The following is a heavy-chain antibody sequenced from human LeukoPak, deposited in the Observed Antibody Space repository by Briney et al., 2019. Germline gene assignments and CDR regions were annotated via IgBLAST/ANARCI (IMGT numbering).Heavy chain of an antibody. V-gene: IGHV3-23*01. CDR1: GFSFNNYA. CDR3: AKRGVVIRVILVGFHKEAYYFDS. J-gene: IGHJ4*02. Sequence: PGGSLRLSCVASGFSFNNYAMNWVRQAPGKGLEWVAGISDSGGSTNYADSVKGRFTISRDNPKNTLYLQMNSLRAEDTGVYFCAKRGVVIRVILVGFHKEAYYFDSWGQGALVTVSS. CDR2: ISDSGGST. D-gene: IGHD3-22*01.